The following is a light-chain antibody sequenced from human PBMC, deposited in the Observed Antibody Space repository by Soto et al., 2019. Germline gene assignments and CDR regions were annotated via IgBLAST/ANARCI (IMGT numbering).Light chain of an antibody. CDR3: QQYGRSPWT. V-gene: IGKV3-20*01. CDR2: GAS. J-gene: IGKJ1*01. Sequence: EVVLTQSPGTLSLSPGERATLSCRASQSVRSSYLAWDQQKPGQAPRLLIYGASSRATGNPDRFSGSGSGTDFTLTISSLEPEDFAVYHCQQYGRSPWTFGQGTKVEIK. CDR1: QSVRSSY.